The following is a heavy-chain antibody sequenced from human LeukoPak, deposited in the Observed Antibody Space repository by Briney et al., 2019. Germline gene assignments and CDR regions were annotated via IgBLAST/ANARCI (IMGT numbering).Heavy chain of an antibody. Sequence: SETLSLTCTVSGGSISSYYWSWIRQPAGKGLEWIGRIYTSGSTNYNPSLKSRVTMSVDTSKNQFSLKLSSVTAADTAVYYCARTAIAVAGPHYYYYYYMDVWGKGTTVTVSS. CDR3: ARTAIAVAGPHYYYYYYMDV. J-gene: IGHJ6*03. CDR1: GGSISSYY. V-gene: IGHV4-4*07. D-gene: IGHD6-19*01. CDR2: IYTSGST.